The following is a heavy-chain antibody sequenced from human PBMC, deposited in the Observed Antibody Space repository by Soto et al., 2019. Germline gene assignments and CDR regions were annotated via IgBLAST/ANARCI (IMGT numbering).Heavy chain of an antibody. CDR3: AREDINESFFDY. D-gene: IGHD2-8*01. J-gene: IGHJ4*02. CDR1: GGYISSGGNY. CDR2: IYYTGHT. V-gene: IGHV4-31*03. Sequence: SETLSLTCSVSGGYISSGGNYWSWIRQHPGKGLEWIGFIYYTGHTKYNAALKSRASISADMSENQFSLTLTSVTAADTAVYYCAREDINESFFDYGGPGTLVTVSS.